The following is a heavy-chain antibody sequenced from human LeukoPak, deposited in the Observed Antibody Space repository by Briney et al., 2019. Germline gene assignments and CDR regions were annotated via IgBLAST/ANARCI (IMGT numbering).Heavy chain of an antibody. Sequence: WASVKVSCKASGGTFSSYTISWVRQAPGQGLEWMGRINPNSGGTNYAQKFQGRVTMTRDTSISTAYMELSRLRSDDTAVYYCARVGLWKTIGEFDYWGQGTLVTVSS. V-gene: IGHV1-2*06. J-gene: IGHJ4*02. CDR2: INPNSGGT. CDR3: ARVGLWKTIGEFDY. CDR1: GGTFSSYT. D-gene: IGHD2-21*01.